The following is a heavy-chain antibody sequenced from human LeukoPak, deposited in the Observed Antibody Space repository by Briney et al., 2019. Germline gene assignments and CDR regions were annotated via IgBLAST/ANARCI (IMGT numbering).Heavy chain of an antibody. CDR1: GGTFSSYA. CDR2: IIPIFGTA. D-gene: IGHD3-10*01. V-gene: IGHV1-69*06. CDR3: ATSWGSGSYLADDAFDI. Sequence: SVKVSCKASGGTFSSYAISWVRQAPGQGLEWMGGIIPIFGTANYAQKFQGRVTMTEDTSTDTAYMELSSLRSEDTAVYYCATSWGSGSYLADDAFDIWGQGTMVTVSS. J-gene: IGHJ3*02.